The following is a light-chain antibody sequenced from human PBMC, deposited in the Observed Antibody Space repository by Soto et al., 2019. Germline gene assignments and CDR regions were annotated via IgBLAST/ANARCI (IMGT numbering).Light chain of an antibody. V-gene: IGLV1-40*01. CDR1: SSNIGAGYD. Sequence: QSVLTQPPSVSGAPGQRVTISCTGSSSNIGAGYDVHWYQQLLGTAPKLLIYGNSNRPSGVPDRISGSKSGTSASLAITGLQAEDEADYYCQSFDTSLSGWVVFGGGTKLTVL. CDR2: GNS. CDR3: QSFDTSLSGWVV. J-gene: IGLJ2*01.